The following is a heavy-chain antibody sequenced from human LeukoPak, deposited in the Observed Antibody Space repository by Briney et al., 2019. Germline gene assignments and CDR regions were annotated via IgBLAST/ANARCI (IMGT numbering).Heavy chain of an antibody. CDR2: IYYSGST. D-gene: IGHD6-19*01. J-gene: IGHJ1*01. CDR3: ARGRSSGWSGAEYFHH. V-gene: IGHV4-59*12. CDR1: GDSISSYY. Sequence: SETLSLTCTVSGDSISSYYWSWIRQPPGKGLQWIGYIYYSGSTNYNPSLKSRVTISEDTSKNQISLKLTSVTAADTAVYYCARGRSSGWSGAEYFHHWGQGTLVTVSS.